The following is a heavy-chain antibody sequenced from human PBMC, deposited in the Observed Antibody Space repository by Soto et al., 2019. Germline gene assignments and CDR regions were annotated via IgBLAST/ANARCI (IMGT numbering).Heavy chain of an antibody. CDR2: IYYSGST. V-gene: IGHV4-31*03. CDR3: ARVRRDGPIDY. J-gene: IGHJ4*02. CDR1: GGSIRSGGYY. Sequence: SETLSLTCPVSGGSIRSGGYYWSWIRQHPGKGLEWIGYIYYSGSTYYNPSLKSRVTISVDTSKNQFSLKLSSVTAADTAVYYCARVRRDGPIDYWGQGTLVPVSS.